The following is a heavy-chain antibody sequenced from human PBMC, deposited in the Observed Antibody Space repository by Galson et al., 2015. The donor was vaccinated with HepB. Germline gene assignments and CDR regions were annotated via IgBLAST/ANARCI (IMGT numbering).Heavy chain of an antibody. CDR3: AGWGLGDGQFQYYFDY. CDR2: IIPILGIA. J-gene: IGHJ4*02. CDR1: GGTFSSYA. Sequence: SVKVSCKASGGTFSSYAISWVRQAPEQGLEWMGRIIPILGIANYAQKFQGRVTITADKSTSTAYMELSSLRSEDTAVYYCAGWGLGDGQFQYYFDYWGQGTLVTVSS. V-gene: IGHV1-69*04. D-gene: IGHD3-16*01.